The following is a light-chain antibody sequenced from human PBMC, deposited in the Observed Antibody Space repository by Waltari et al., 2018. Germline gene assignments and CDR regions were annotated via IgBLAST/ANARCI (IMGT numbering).Light chain of an antibody. CDR1: QSVSSSY. V-gene: IGKV3-20*01. Sequence: DIVLTQSPGTLSLSPGERATLSCRASQSVSSSYLAWYQQKPGQAPRLLIYGASSRVTGIPDRFSGSGSGTDFTLIISRLEPEDFAVYYCQQYGRSPPYAFGQGTKLEIK. CDR3: QQYGRSPPYA. CDR2: GAS. J-gene: IGKJ2*01.